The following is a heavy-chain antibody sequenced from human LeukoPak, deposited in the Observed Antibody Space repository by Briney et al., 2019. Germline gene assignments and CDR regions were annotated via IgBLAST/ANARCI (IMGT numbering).Heavy chain of an antibody. CDR3: ARAPEGLTYGMDV. V-gene: IGHV3-53*01. CDR2: IYSGGST. J-gene: IGHJ6*04. CDR1: GFTVSSNY. Sequence: QPGGSLRPSCAASGFTVSSNYISWVRQAPGKGLEWVSVIYSGGSTYYADSVKGRFTISRDNSKNTLYLQMNSLRAEDTAVYYCARAPEGLTYGMDVWGKGTTVTVSS. D-gene: IGHD1-14*01.